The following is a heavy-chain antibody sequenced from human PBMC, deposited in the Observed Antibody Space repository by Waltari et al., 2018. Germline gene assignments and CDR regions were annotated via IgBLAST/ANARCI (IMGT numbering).Heavy chain of an antibody. CDR2: VFHKGAT. Sequence: QVQLQESGPGLVKPWETLSLTCTVSGGSISKDNFYWGWIRQPPVEGLEWVGMVFHKGATKHIPSSKIRVTVFVATSQNVFSLRMTSLTAADTAVYYCAREDRYSSGWYGGGFWGQGALVTVS. CDR1: GGSISKDNFY. CDR3: AREDRYSSGWYGGGF. V-gene: IGHV4-39*02. J-gene: IGHJ4*02. D-gene: IGHD6-19*01.